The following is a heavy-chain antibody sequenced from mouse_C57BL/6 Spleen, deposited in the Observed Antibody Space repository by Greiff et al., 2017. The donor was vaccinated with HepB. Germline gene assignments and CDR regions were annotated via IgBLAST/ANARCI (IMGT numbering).Heavy chain of an antibody. D-gene: IGHD2-3*01. CDR3: ARGDGLHFDY. J-gene: IGHJ2*01. Sequence: EVKLVESEGGLVQPGSSMKLSCTASGFTFSDYYMAWVRQVPEKGLEWVANINYDGSSTYYLDSLKSRFIISRDNAKNILYLQMSSLKSEDTATYYCARGDGLHFDYWGQGTTLTVSS. CDR2: INYDGSST. V-gene: IGHV5-16*01. CDR1: GFTFSDYY.